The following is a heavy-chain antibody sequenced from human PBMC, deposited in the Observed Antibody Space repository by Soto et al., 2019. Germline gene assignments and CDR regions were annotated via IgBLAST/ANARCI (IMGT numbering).Heavy chain of an antibody. CDR1: GGSFSGYS. CDR3: ARARFDSWSHIYYGLDV. V-gene: IGHV4-34*01. CDR2: INHSGTT. D-gene: IGHD3-3*01. J-gene: IGHJ6*02. Sequence: PSETLSLTCAVYGGSFSGYSWTWLRQPPGKGLEWIGEINHSGTTDYNPALKSRVTMSADTSKNQFSLRMTSVTAADTAVYYCARARFDSWSHIYYGLDVWGQGTKVTVYS.